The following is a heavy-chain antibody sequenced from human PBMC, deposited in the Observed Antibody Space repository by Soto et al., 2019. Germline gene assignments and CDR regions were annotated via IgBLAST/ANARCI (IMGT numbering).Heavy chain of an antibody. D-gene: IGHD5-18*01. V-gene: IGHV3-21*01. CDR2: ISRSSNYI. CDR1: GFTFSSYS. Sequence: EVQLVESGGGLVQPGGSLRLSCAASGFTFSSYSMNWVRQAPGKGLEWVSSISRSSNYIYYADSVKGRFTISRDNAKNSLYLQMNSLRAEDTAVYYCARDEDSSLVNGFDPWGQGTLVTVSS. J-gene: IGHJ5*02. CDR3: ARDEDSSLVNGFDP.